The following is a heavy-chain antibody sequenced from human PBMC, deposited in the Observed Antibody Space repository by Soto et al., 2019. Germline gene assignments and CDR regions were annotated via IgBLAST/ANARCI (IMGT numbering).Heavy chain of an antibody. J-gene: IGHJ4*02. V-gene: IGHV1-46*01. Sequence: QVHLVQSGAEVKKPGASVKLSCRASGYSFTNYYMQWVRHAPGQGLEWMGMIHPYGGTTTYTQKFQGRVTMTSDTSTSTVYMEVSSLRSDDTAVYYCARLFVGDYAPGYVDYWGQGTLVTVSS. CDR2: IHPYGGTT. CDR3: ARLFVGDYAPGYVDY. D-gene: IGHD4-17*01. CDR1: GYSFTNYY.